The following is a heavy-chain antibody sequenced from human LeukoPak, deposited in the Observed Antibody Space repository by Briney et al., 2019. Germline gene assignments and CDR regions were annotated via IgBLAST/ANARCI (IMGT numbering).Heavy chain of an antibody. D-gene: IGHD3-10*01. CDR1: GGSITIHF. Sequence: PETLSLTCSFSGGSITIHFWSWIRQPPGKGLEWRGYIHYSGSTNYNPSLKSRVTISRDTSNNQWFLKFDPVTACDTAVSYCARLVWLGESPGSWFDSWGQGTLVTVSS. CDR3: ARLVWLGESPGSWFDS. V-gene: IGHV4-59*11. CDR2: IHYSGST. J-gene: IGHJ5*01.